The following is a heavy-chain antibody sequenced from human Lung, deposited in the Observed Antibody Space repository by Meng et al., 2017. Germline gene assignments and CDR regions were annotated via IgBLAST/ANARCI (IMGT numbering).Heavy chain of an antibody. D-gene: IGHD1-26*01. CDR1: GFTFSRYA. J-gene: IGHJ4*02. CDR3: AKDSGTYAPGH. CDR2: MSGSGLST. Sequence: GESLKISCAASGFTFSRYAMNWVRQAPGKGLEWVSTMSGSGLSTFYADSVKGRFTISRDISKNTLYLQMNSLRPDDTAVYYCAKDSGTYAPGHWGQGTLVTVSS. V-gene: IGHV3-23*01.